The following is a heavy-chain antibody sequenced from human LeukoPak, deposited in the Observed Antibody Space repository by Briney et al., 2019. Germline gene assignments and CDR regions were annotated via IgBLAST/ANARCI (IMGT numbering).Heavy chain of an antibody. CDR1: GYTFTSYA. V-gene: IGHV1-69*13. D-gene: IGHD6-25*01. CDR3: ARSQTKYSSGWFDP. CDR2: VLPIFGIT. Sequence: GASVKVSCKASGYTFTSYAMNWVRQAPGQGLEWMGGVLPIFGITNYAQRFQGRVTITADESRSTAYMELSSLTSDDTAVYYCARSQTKYSSGWFDPWGQGTLVTVSS. J-gene: IGHJ5*02.